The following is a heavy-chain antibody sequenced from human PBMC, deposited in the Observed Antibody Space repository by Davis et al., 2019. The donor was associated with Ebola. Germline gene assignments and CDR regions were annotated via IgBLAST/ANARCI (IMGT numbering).Heavy chain of an antibody. CDR1: GFTVSSNY. Sequence: GESLKISCAASGFTVSSNYMSWVRQAPGKGLEWVSVIYSGGSTYYADSVKGRFTISRDNSKNTLYLQMNSLRAEDTAVYYCARDGGQLGDYYGMDVWGQGTTVTVSS. CDR3: ARDGGQLGDYYGMDV. J-gene: IGHJ6*02. CDR2: IYSGGST. V-gene: IGHV3-53*01. D-gene: IGHD6-13*01.